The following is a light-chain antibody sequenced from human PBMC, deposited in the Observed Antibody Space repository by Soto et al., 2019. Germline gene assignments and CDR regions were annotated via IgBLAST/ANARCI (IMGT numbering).Light chain of an antibody. CDR2: TNS. CDR1: SSNIGGNT. CDR3: AAWDGSLKGVI. J-gene: IGLJ2*01. V-gene: IGLV1-44*01. Sequence: QSVLTQPPSASGAPGQRVTISCSGSSSNIGGNTVNWYQQLPGTAPKLLIYTNSQRPSGVPDRFSGSKSGTSASLAISGLQSEDEADYYCAAWDGSLKGVIFGGGTQLTVL.